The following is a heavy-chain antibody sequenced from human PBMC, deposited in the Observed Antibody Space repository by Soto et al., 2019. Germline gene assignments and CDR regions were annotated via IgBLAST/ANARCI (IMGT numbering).Heavy chain of an antibody. D-gene: IGHD1-26*01. Sequence: QVQLLQSGAEVKKPGASVKVSCKASGDNFTANYIHWVRQALGQGVEWMGWINPKSGGTKYPQKVQGRVTMTRDTSLSTVYMTLTRLTSDDTAVYYCARDLAKGGGSAGFDYWGQGTLVTVSS. CDR1: GDNFTANY. CDR3: ARDLAKGGGSAGFDY. V-gene: IGHV1-2*02. CDR2: INPKSGGT. J-gene: IGHJ4*02.